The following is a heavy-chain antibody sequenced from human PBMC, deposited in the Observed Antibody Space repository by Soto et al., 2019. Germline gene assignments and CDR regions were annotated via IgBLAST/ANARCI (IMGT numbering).Heavy chain of an antibody. V-gene: IGHV4-31*03. CDR1: GGSIAGGGYY. Sequence: PSETLSLTCSVSGGSIAGGGYYWSWLRQHPGKGLEWIAYSYYTGSTFFNPSLKSRVPLSVDTSKNQFSLTLKSVTAADTAVYYCTRDAPLWFGELSQWGQGTLVTVSS. CDR3: TRDAPLWFGELSQ. D-gene: IGHD3-10*01. CDR2: SYYTGST. J-gene: IGHJ4*02.